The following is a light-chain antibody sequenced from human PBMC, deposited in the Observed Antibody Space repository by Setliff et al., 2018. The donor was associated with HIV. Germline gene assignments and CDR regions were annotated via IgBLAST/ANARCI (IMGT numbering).Light chain of an antibody. CDR3: SSNTSSSPLYV. CDR2: EVS. J-gene: IGLJ1*01. CDR1: SSDFGDYQS. Sequence: QSVLTQPASVSGSPGQSITISCTAISSDFGDYQSVSWYQQHPGKAPKLMIYEVSDRPSGASNRFSGSKSGNTASLTISRLQAEDEADYFCSSNTSSSPLYVFATGTRSPS. V-gene: IGLV2-14*01.